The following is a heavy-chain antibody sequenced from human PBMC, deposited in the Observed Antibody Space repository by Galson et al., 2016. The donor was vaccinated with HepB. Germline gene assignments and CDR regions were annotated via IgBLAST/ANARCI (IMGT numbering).Heavy chain of an antibody. CDR1: GFTFNIYW. V-gene: IGHV3-23*01. Sequence: SLRLSCAASGFTFNIYWMSWVRQAPGKGLEVVSSISRSGDSTDYADSVKGRFTISRDNSKNTLSLQMNSLTADDTAIYYCVQGSTAPAVWGKGTTVTVSS. J-gene: IGHJ6*04. CDR3: VQGSTAPAV. D-gene: IGHD2-2*01. CDR2: ISRSGDST.